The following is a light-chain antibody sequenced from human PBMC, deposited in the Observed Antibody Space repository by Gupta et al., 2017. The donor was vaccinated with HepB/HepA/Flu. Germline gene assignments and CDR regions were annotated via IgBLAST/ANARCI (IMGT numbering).Light chain of an antibody. Sequence: QPVLTQPPSVSEVPRQRVTISCSGSSSNIGNHAVNWYQQLPGKAPKLLIYYENLLSSGVSDRFSGSKSGTSASLAISGLQSEDEADYYCAAWDDSLNGVAFGGGTKLTVL. CDR2: YEN. CDR3: AAWDDSLNGVA. V-gene: IGLV1-36*01. CDR1: SSNIGNHA. J-gene: IGLJ2*01.